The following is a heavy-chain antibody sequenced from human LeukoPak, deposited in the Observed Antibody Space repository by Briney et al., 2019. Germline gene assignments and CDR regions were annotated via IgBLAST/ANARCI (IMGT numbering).Heavy chain of an antibody. J-gene: IGHJ4*02. CDR2: ISTSGNSI. CDR3: ASQYYYDSSGYYREHDY. V-gene: IGHV3-48*03. CDR1: GFTFSSYE. Sequence: GSLRLSCAASGFTFSSYEMNWVRQAPGKGLEWVSYISTSGNSIYYADSVKGRFTISRDNAKNTLYLQMNSLRAEDTAVYYCASQYYYDSSGYYREHDYWGQGTLVTVSS. D-gene: IGHD3-22*01.